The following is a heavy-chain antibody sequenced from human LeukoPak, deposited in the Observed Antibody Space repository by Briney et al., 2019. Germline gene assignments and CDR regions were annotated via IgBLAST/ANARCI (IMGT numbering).Heavy chain of an antibody. V-gene: IGHV3-33*01. J-gene: IGHJ4*02. CDR3: ARDDCSTTPCYAY. D-gene: IGHD2-2*01. CDR1: GFTFTNYG. CDR2: IWYDGSKT. Sequence: GGSLGLSCTTSGFTFTNYGINWVRQAPGKGLEWVAAIWYDGSKTSYTDSVKGRFTVSRDISKNTVYLQMNGLKAEDTAVNYCARDDCSTTPCYAYWGQGTLVTVSS.